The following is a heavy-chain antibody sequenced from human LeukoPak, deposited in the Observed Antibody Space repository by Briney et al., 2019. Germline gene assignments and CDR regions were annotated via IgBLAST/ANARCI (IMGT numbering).Heavy chain of an antibody. Sequence: ASVKVSCKASGGTFSSYAISWVRQAPGQGLEWMGRIIPILGIANYAQKFQGRVTITADKSTSTAYMELSSLSSEDTAVYYCARVRDNWNDAGGEYWGQGTLVTVSS. CDR2: IIPILGIA. V-gene: IGHV1-69*04. CDR1: GGTFSSYA. J-gene: IGHJ4*02. CDR3: ARVRDNWNDAGGEY. D-gene: IGHD1-20*01.